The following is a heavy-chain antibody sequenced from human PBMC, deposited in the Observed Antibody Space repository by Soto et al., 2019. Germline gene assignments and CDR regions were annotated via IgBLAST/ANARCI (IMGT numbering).Heavy chain of an antibody. CDR1: GGTFSSYA. J-gene: IGHJ4*02. Sequence: QVQLVQSGAEVKKPGSSVKVSCKASGGTFSSYAISWVRQAPGQGLEWMGGIIPICGTANYAQKLQGRVTITADESTSTDYMELSSLRSEDTAVYYCARGGSSGWWIFDYWGQGTLVTVSS. CDR3: ARGGSSGWWIFDY. D-gene: IGHD6-19*01. CDR2: IIPICGTA. V-gene: IGHV1-69*12.